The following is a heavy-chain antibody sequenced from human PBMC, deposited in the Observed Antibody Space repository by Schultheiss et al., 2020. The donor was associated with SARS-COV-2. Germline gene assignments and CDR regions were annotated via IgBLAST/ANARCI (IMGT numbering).Heavy chain of an antibody. D-gene: IGHD6-13*01. V-gene: IGHV4-39*01. Sequence: SQTLSLTCTVSDDSVSSGSYYWSWIRQPPGKGLEWIGEINHSGSTYYNPSLKSRVTISVDTSKNQFSMKLSSVTAADTAVYYCARGSAAGIDFQHWGQGTLVTVSS. CDR2: INHSGST. CDR1: DDSVSSGSYY. CDR3: ARGSAAGIDFQH. J-gene: IGHJ1*01.